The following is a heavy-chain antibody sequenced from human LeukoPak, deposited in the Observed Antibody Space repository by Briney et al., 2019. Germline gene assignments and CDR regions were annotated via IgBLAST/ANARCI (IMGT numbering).Heavy chain of an antibody. D-gene: IGHD2-2*01. V-gene: IGHV4-61*02. CDR2: IYTSGST. Sequence: PSQTLSLTCTVSGGSISSGSYYWSWIRQPAGKGLEWIGRIYTSGSTNYNPSLKSRVTISVDTSKNQFSLKLSSVTAADTAVYYCARSPRGGYCSSTSCSYFDYWGQGTLVTVSS. J-gene: IGHJ4*02. CDR3: ARSPRGGYCSSTSCSYFDY. CDR1: GGSISSGSYY.